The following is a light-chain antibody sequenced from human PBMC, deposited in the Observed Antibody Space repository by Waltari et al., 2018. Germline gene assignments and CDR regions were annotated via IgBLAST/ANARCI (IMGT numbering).Light chain of an antibody. J-gene: IGKJ4*01. CDR3: QHYAGSPPLT. Sequence: EIVLTQSPGTLSLFPGETATLSCRASQSVGSNLAWYQQKSGQAPRLLISGASSRATGIPYRISGSGSGTDFTLTISGLEPDDCAVYYCQHYAGSPPLTFGGGTKVEIE. V-gene: IGKV3-20*01. CDR2: GAS. CDR1: QSVGSN.